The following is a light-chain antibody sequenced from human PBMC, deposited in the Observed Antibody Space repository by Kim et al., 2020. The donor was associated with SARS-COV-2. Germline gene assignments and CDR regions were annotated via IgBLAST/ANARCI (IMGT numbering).Light chain of an antibody. CDR3: LQHRSFPYT. J-gene: IGKJ2*01. CDR2: DAI. Sequence: SASVGDRVTSTCRASQDIRSDVGWLQQKPGKAPKRLIYDAISLESGVPSRFSGSGSGTEFTLTINSLRPEDFTTYYCLQHRSFPYTFGRGTKLEI. V-gene: IGKV1-17*01. CDR1: QDIRSD.